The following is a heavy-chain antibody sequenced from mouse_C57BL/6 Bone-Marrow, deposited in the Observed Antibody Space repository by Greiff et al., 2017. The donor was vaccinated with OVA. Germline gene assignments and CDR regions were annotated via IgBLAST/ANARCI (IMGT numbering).Heavy chain of an antibody. V-gene: IGHV1-81*01. CDR1: GYTFTSYG. CDR3: ASRSNYGAY. Sequence: SGAELARPGASVKLSCKASGYTFTSYGISWVKQRTGQGLEWIGEIYPRSGNTYYNEKFKGKATLTADKSSSTAYMELRSLTSEDSAVYFCASRSNYGAYWGQGTLVTVSA. J-gene: IGHJ3*01. CDR2: IYPRSGNT. D-gene: IGHD2-5*01.